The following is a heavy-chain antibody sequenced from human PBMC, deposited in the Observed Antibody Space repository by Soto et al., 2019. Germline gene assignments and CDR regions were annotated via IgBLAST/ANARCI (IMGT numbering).Heavy chain of an antibody. J-gene: IGHJ5*02. D-gene: IGHD6-13*01. CDR1: GYTFTSYC. CDR3: ARGGGPQQLPRGGDWFDP. CDR2: INPSGGST. V-gene: IGHV1-46*03. Sequence: GASVKVSCKASGYTFTSYCMHWVRQAPGQGLEWMGIINPSGGSTSYAQKFQGRVTMTRDTSTSTVYMELSSLRSEDTAVYYCARGGGPQQLPRGGDWFDPWGQGTLVTVAS.